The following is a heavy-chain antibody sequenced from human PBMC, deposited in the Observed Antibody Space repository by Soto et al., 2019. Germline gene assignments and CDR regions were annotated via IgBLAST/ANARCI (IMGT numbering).Heavy chain of an antibody. CDR2: ILQDGSDE. J-gene: IGHJ6*02. V-gene: IGHV3-30*03. Sequence: GGSLRLSCAASGFPFTSYGMHWVRQAPGKGREWMALILQDGSDEYYADSVKGRFTISRDNSKNTLYLQMNSLRAEDTAVYYCARSRDGYSFYFYYGMDGWGQGTTVTVSS. CDR1: GFPFTSYG. CDR3: ARSRDGYSFYFYYGMDG. D-gene: IGHD4-4*01.